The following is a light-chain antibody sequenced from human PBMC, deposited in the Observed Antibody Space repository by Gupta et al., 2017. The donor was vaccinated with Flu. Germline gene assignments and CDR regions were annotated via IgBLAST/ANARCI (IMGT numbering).Light chain of an antibody. V-gene: IGLV1-51*01. CDR3: GTWDSSRSSYV. CDR2: DNN. Sequence: KVTISCSGSSCNMGAKYVFWYQHLPGTTPKHLMYDNNKRRSGMPDRFSGAKYATSAALLITGLQAGEEADYYCGTWDSSRSSYVFGTGTKVTVL. J-gene: IGLJ1*01. CDR1: SCNMGAKY.